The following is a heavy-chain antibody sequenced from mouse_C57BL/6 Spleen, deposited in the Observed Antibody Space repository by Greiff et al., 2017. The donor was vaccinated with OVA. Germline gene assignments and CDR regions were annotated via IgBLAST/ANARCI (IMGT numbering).Heavy chain of an antibody. CDR2: IDPSGSYT. V-gene: IGHV1-69*01. CDR1: GYTFTSYW. J-gene: IGHJ2*01. CDR3: ASSPYSYGSYFDY. Sequence: VQLQQPGAELVMPGASVKLSCKASGYTFTSYWMHWVKQRPGQGLEWIGEIDPSGSYTNSNQKFKGKSTLTVDKSSGSAYMQLSSLTSEDSAVDYCASSPYSYGSYFDYWGQGTTLTVSS. D-gene: IGHD1-1*01.